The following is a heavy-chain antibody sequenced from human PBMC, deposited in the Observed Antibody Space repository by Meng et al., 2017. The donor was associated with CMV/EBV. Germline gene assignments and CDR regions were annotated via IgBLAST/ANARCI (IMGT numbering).Heavy chain of an antibody. CDR2: IIPIFGTA. J-gene: IGHJ4*02. CDR1: GGNFSSDA. V-gene: IGHV1-69*12. D-gene: IGHD3-16*02. CDR3: ARQLRLGELSPFDY. Sequence: QVQLVQSGAEVKKPGSSVKVACKASGGNFSSDAISWVRQAPGQGLEWMGGIIPIFGTANYAQKFQGRVTITADESTSTAYMELSSLRSEDTAVYYCARQLRLGELSPFDYWGQGTLVTVSS.